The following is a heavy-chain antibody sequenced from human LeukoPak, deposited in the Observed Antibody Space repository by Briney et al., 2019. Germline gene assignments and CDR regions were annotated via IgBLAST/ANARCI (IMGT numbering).Heavy chain of an antibody. D-gene: IGHD3-16*02. Sequence: GGSLRLSCAASGFTFSDYYMSWIRQAPGKGLEWVSYISSSSSYTNYADSVKGRFTISRDNAKNSLYLQMNSLRAEDTAVYYCARDRTYYDYVWGSYPHGYWGQGTLVTVSS. J-gene: IGHJ4*02. CDR2: ISSSSSYT. CDR3: ARDRTYYDYVWGSYPHGY. CDR1: GFTFSDYY. V-gene: IGHV3-11*06.